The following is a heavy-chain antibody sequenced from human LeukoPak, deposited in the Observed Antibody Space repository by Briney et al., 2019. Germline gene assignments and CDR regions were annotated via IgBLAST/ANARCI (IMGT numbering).Heavy chain of an antibody. D-gene: IGHD6-19*01. J-gene: IGHJ4*02. CDR3: ARTVAGVGDY. V-gene: IGHV4-39*01. CDR1: GFTFSNYA. Sequence: GSLRLSCAASGFTFSNYAMSWVRQPPGKGLEWIGSIYYSGSTYYNPSLKSRVTISVDTSKNQFSLKLSSVTAADTAVYYCARTVAGVGDYWGQGTLVTVSS. CDR2: IYYSGST.